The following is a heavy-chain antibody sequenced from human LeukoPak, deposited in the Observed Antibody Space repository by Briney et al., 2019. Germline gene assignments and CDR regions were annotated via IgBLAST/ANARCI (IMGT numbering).Heavy chain of an antibody. Sequence: GASVKVSCKVSGYALTDLSMHWVRQTPGKRLEWMGGIDPEDGEITYAQKFQGRVTMTEDTSTDTAYMELSSLRSEDTAVYFCASRLLIHLWAKDFWGQGTLVTVSS. J-gene: IGHJ4*02. V-gene: IGHV1-24*01. D-gene: IGHD5-18*01. CDR3: ASRLLIHLWAKDF. CDR1: GYALTDLS. CDR2: IDPEDGEI.